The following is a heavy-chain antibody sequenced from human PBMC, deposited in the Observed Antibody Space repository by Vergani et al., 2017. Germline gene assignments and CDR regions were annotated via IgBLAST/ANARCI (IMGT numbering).Heavy chain of an antibody. D-gene: IGHD2-15*01. J-gene: IGHJ4*02. CDR1: GFTFSSYS. CDR3: ARDLGGPGVVVAAVDY. V-gene: IGHV3-48*04. Sequence: EVQLVESGGGLVQPGGSLRLSCAASGFTFSSYSMNWVRQAPGKGLEWVSYISSSSSTIYYADSMKGRFTISRDNAKNSLYLQMNSLRAEDTAVYYCARDLGGPGVVVAAVDYWGQGTLVTVSS. CDR2: ISSSSSTI.